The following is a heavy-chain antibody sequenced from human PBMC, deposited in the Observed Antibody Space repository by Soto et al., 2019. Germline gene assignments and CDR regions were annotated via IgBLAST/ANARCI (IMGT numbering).Heavy chain of an antibody. V-gene: IGHV3-30*18. CDR2: ISHDGSNT. Sequence: QGQLVESGGGVVQPGRSLRLSCAASGFAFSNYGMHWVRQAPGKGLEWVALISHDGSNTSYADSVKGRFTISRDNSKKTLYLQMNSLRSEDTAVYYCAKYELRSYDHETYYYY. CDR1: GFAFSNYG. J-gene: IGHJ6*01. CDR3: AKYELRSYDHETYYYY. D-gene: IGHD3-16*01.